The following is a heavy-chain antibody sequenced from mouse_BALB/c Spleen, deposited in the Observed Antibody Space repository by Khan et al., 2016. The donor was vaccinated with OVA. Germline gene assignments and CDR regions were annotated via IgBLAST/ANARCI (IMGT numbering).Heavy chain of an antibody. D-gene: IGHD1-1*01. CDR1: GFTFSDYG. CDR2: ISSGGSFT. CDR3: SRTPGYYGSNYFDQ. J-gene: IGHJ2*03. Sequence: EVELVESGGDLVKPGGSLKLSCAASGFTFSDYGMSWVRQTPEKRLEWVATISSGGSFTYYLDSVKGRFTISRDSAKNTLNLQMSSLRSEDTAMYYWSRTPGYYGSNYFDQWGQGTSLTVSS. V-gene: IGHV5-9-3*01.